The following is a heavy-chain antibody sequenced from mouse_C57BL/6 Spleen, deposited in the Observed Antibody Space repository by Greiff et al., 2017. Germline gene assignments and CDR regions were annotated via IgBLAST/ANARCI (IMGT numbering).Heavy chain of an antibody. CDR3: ARYYDYEGYYAMDY. V-gene: IGHV1-78*01. Sequence: LQESDAELVKPGASVKISCKVSGYTFTDHTIHWMKQRPEQGLEWIGYIYPRDGSTKYNEKFKGKATLTADKSSSTAYMQLNSLTSEDSAVYFCARYYDYEGYYAMDYWGQGTSVTVSS. D-gene: IGHD2-4*01. J-gene: IGHJ4*01. CDR1: GYTFTDHT. CDR2: IYPRDGST.